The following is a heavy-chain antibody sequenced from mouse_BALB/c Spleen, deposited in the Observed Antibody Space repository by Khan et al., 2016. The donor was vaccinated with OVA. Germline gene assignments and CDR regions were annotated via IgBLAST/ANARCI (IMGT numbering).Heavy chain of an antibody. CDR3: ARKSTRASY. CDR2: INPSSGYT. V-gene: IGHV1-4*01. CDR1: GYTFTSYT. J-gene: IGHJ2*01. Sequence: QVQLQQSGAELVKPGASVKMSCKASGYTFTSYTMHWVKQRPGQGLEWIGYINPSSGYTKYNHKFKDKATLTADKSSSTAYMQLSSLTSEDSAVYYCARKSTRASYWGQGTTLTVSS. D-gene: IGHD3-1*01.